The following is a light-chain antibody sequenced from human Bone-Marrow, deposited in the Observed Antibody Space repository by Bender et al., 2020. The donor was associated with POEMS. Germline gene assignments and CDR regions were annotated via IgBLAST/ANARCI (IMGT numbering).Light chain of an antibody. V-gene: IGLV3-25*03. Sequence: SYELTQPPSVSVSPGQTARIPCSGDALPKQFASWFQQKPGQAPVLVIYKDTERPSGIPERFSGSSSGTTVTLTISAVQAEDEADYYCQSAASSSSPWVFGGGTKLTVL. J-gene: IGLJ3*02. CDR1: ALPKQF. CDR2: KDT. CDR3: QSAASSSSPWV.